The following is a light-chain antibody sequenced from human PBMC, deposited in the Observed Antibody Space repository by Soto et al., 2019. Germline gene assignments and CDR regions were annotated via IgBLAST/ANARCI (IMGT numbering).Light chain of an antibody. CDR1: QSISSY. V-gene: IGKV1-39*01. J-gene: IGKJ1*01. Sequence: ITQSLSALSTHVGDRVTITCRASQSISSYLNWYQQKPGKAPKLLIYAASSLQSGVPSRFSGSGSGTDFTLTIIRLHPEDSATYYCLQDINYPWTFGQGTKVDIK. CDR3: LQDINYPWT. CDR2: AAS.